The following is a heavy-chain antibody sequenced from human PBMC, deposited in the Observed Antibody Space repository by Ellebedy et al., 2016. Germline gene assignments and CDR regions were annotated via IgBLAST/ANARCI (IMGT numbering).Heavy chain of an antibody. CDR1: GGSISSSSYY. J-gene: IGHJ5*02. V-gene: IGHV4-39*07. CDR3: ARGRTISMLRGGWFDP. CDR2: IYFGGST. Sequence: SETLSLTCTVSGGSISSSSYYWGWIRQPPGKGLEWIGSIYFGGSTNFNPSLKSRVTISIDTSKNQFSLKLNSVTAADTAVYFCARGRTISMLRGGWFDPWGQGTLVTVSS. D-gene: IGHD3-10*01.